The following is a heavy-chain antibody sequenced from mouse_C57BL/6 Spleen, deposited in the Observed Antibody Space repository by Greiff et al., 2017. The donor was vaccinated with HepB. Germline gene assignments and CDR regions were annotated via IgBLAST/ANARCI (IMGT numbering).Heavy chain of an antibody. CDR1: GYSITSGYY. CDR3: ARDSQKYYFDY. J-gene: IGHJ2*01. Sequence: VQLKQSGPGLVKPSQSLSLTCSVTGYSITSGYYWNWIRQFPGNKLEWMGYISYDGSNNYNPSLKNRISITRDTSKNQFFLKLNSVTTEDTATYYCARDSQKYYFDYWGQGTTLTVSS. CDR2: ISYDGSN. V-gene: IGHV3-6*01. D-gene: IGHD1-3*01.